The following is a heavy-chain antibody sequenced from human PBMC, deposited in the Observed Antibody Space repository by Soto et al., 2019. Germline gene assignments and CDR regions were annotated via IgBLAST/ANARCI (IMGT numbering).Heavy chain of an antibody. CDR1: GYNFNNYW. CDR3: TRAAWFPYLSFY. J-gene: IGHJ4*02. V-gene: IGHV5-51*01. Sequence: GETLKISCKVSGYNFNNYWIAWVRQMPGKGLELLGLIYPHDSDTRYSPSFQGQVTISDDKSISTAYLQMDSLRAEDTALYYCTRAAWFPYLSFYWGQGALVTVSS. D-gene: IGHD3-10*01. CDR2: IYPHDSDT.